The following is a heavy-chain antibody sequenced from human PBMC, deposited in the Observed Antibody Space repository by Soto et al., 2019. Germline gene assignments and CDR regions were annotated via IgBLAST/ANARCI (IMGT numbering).Heavy chain of an antibody. J-gene: IGHJ5*02. Sequence: PSETLSLTCTVSGGSVSSGSYYWSWIRQPPGKGLEWIGYIYYSGSTNYNPSLKSRVAISVDTSKNQFSLKLSSVTAADTAVYYCARGIAAGWSVYWFDPWGQGTLVTVSS. CDR2: IYYSGST. D-gene: IGHD6-13*01. V-gene: IGHV4-61*01. CDR3: ARGIAAGWSVYWFDP. CDR1: GGSVSSGSYY.